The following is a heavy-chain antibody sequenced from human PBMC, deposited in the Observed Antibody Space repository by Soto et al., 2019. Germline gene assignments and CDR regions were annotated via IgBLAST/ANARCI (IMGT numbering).Heavy chain of an antibody. CDR1: SGSISSSSYY. Sequence: QLQLQESGPGLVKPSETLSLTCTVSSGSISSSSYYWDWTRQPPGKGLEWIGSIYYTGSTNYNPSLKSRVTISVDTSKNQFSLKVTSLTAADTAVYYCARRRQLVAALDYWGQGTLVTVSS. CDR2: IYYTGST. J-gene: IGHJ4*02. D-gene: IGHD2-15*01. CDR3: ARRRQLVAALDY. V-gene: IGHV4-39*01.